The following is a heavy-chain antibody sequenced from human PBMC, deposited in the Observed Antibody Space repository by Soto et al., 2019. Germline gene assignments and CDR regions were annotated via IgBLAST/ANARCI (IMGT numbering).Heavy chain of an antibody. D-gene: IGHD3-3*01. Sequence: EVQLVESGGGLVQPGGSLRLSCAASGFTFSNYWMNWVRQAPGKGLEWLANINQGGSEKYSVDSVKGRFTISRDNAKNSLYLQMNSLRAEDTAVYYCARDDVRTGADVWGQGTTVTVSS. CDR1: GFTFSNYW. CDR2: INQGGSEK. V-gene: IGHV3-7*04. J-gene: IGHJ6*02. CDR3: ARDDVRTGADV.